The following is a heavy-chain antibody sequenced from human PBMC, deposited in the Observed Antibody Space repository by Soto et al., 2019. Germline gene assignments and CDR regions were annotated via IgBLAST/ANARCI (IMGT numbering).Heavy chain of an antibody. D-gene: IGHD2-8*01. CDR3: ARVCVLMVYAKPYYYYGMDV. Sequence: GGSLRLFCAASGFTFSSYSMNWVRQAPGKGLEWFSYICSSSSTIYYADSVKGRFTISRDNAKNSLYLQMNSLRDEDTAVYYCARVCVLMVYAKPYYYYGMDVWGQGTTVTVSS. V-gene: IGHV3-48*02. J-gene: IGHJ6*02. CDR2: ICSSSSTI. CDR1: GFTFSSYS.